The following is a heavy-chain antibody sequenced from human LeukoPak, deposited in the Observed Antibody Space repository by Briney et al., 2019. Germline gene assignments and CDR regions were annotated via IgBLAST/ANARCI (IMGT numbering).Heavy chain of an antibody. J-gene: IGHJ4*02. CDR2: ISIIGGST. V-gene: IGHV3-64*02. CDR1: GFTFSRYA. Sequence: GGSLTLSCAAAGFTFSRYAMHWVRQAPGKGLEYVSAISIIGGSTYYADSVKGRFTISRDNSTNTLYLQMGSLRAEDMAVYYCARGRRCSSTSCYAGHFDYWGQGTLVTVSS. D-gene: IGHD2-2*01. CDR3: ARGRRCSSTSCYAGHFDY.